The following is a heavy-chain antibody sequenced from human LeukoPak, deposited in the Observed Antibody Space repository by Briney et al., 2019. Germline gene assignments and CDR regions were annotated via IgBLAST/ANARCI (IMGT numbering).Heavy chain of an antibody. V-gene: IGHV3-64*01. Sequence: HPGGSLRLSCAASGFTFSSYAMHWVRQAPGKGLEYVSAISSNGGSTYYANSVKGRFTISRDNSKNTLYLQMGSLRAEDMAVYYCARVGYTSYYYHGMDVWGQGTTVTVSS. J-gene: IGHJ6*02. CDR1: GFTFSSYA. D-gene: IGHD6-13*01. CDR3: ARVGYTSYYYHGMDV. CDR2: ISSNGGST.